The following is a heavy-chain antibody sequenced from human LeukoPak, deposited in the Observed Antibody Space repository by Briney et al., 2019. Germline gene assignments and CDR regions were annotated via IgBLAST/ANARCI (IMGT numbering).Heavy chain of an antibody. CDR3: ARSLGEYYYDSSGFGY. Sequence: SETLSLTCTVSGDSVSSGSYYWSWIRQPPGKGLEWIGYIYYSGSTNYNPSLKSRVTISVDTSKNQFSLKLSSVTAADTAVYYCARSLGEYYYDSSGFGYWGQGTLVTVSS. V-gene: IGHV4-61*01. D-gene: IGHD3-22*01. J-gene: IGHJ4*02. CDR1: GDSVSSGSYY. CDR2: IYYSGST.